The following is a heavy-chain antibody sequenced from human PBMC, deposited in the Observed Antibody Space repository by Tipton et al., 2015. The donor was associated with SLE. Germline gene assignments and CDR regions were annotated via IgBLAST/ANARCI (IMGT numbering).Heavy chain of an antibody. CDR1: GGSISRYY. CDR2: IYYSGST. Sequence: TLSLTCTVSGGSISRYYWSWIRQPPGKGLEWIGYIYYSGSTNYNPSLKSRVTISVDTSKNQFSLKLSSVTAADTAVYYCARYKTRGSAFDIWGQGTMVTVSS. V-gene: IGHV4-59*01. D-gene: IGHD1-1*01. J-gene: IGHJ3*02. CDR3: ARYKTRGSAFDI.